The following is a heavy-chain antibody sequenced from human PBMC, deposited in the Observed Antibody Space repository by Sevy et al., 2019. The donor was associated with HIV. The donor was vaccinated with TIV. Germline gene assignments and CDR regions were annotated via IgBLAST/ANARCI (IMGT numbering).Heavy chain of an antibody. Sequence: GGSLRLSCAASGFTVNSNYMTWVRQAPGKGLEGVSVIHSDDTTYHADSVKDSFTISRDNFKNTLYLHMSSPRAEDTAFYYCARGKSGYGYALNYWGQGTLVTVSS. CDR3: ARGKSGYGYALNY. D-gene: IGHD5-18*01. J-gene: IGHJ4*02. CDR1: GFTVNSNY. V-gene: IGHV3-66*01. CDR2: IHSDDTT.